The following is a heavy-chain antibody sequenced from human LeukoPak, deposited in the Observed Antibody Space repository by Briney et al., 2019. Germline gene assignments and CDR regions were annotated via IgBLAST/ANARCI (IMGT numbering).Heavy chain of an antibody. Sequence: GGSLRLSCVASGFTFNNYAMSWVRQAPGKGLEWLSTLSGDSGATYYADSVKGRSTISRDNSKSTLFLQINSLRAEDTAVFYCAKYRSSWSFDYWGQGTLVTVSS. J-gene: IGHJ4*02. CDR3: AKYRSSWSFDY. D-gene: IGHD6-13*01. V-gene: IGHV3-23*01. CDR2: LSGDSGAT. CDR1: GFTFNNYA.